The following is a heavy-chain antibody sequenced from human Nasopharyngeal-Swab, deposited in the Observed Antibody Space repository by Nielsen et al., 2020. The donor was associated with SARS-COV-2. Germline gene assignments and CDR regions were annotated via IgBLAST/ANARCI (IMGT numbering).Heavy chain of an antibody. V-gene: IGHV3-33*01. J-gene: IGHJ2*01. CDR2: IWYDGSNK. Sequence: GESLKISCAASGFTFSGYGMHWVRQAPGKGLEWVAVIWYDGSNKYYADSVKGRFTISRDNSKNTLYLQMNSLRAEDTAVYYCARGQESYSSSWLNWYFDLWGRGTLVTVSS. CDR1: GFTFSGYG. CDR3: ARGQESYSSSWLNWYFDL. D-gene: IGHD6-13*01.